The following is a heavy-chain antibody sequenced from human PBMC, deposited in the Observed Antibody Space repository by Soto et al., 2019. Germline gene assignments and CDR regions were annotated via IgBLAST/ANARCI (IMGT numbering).Heavy chain of an antibody. Sequence: EVQLVESGGGLVKRGGSLRLSCAASGFTFSSYSMNWVRQAPGKGLEWVSSISSSSSYIYYADSVKGRFTISRDNAKNSLYLQMNSLRAEDTAVYYCAREGYYDSSGYFSDAFDIWGQGTMVTVSS. CDR2: ISSSSSYI. CDR1: GFTFSSYS. J-gene: IGHJ3*02. CDR3: AREGYYDSSGYFSDAFDI. D-gene: IGHD3-22*01. V-gene: IGHV3-21*01.